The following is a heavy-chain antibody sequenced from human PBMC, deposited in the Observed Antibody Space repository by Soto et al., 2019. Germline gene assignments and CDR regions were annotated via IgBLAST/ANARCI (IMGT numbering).Heavy chain of an antibody. CDR2: IIPIFGTA. Sequence: GASVKVSCKASGGTFSSYAISWVRQAPGQGLEWMGGIIPIFGTANYAQKFQGRVTITADESTSTAYMELSSLRSEDTAVYYCARDRLRFSSIRRRFHSKCMDVWCKATMGTGSS. J-gene: IGHJ6*04. CDR1: GGTFSSYA. D-gene: IGHD3-3*02. V-gene: IGHV1-69*13. CDR3: ARDRLRFSSIRRRFHSKCMDV.